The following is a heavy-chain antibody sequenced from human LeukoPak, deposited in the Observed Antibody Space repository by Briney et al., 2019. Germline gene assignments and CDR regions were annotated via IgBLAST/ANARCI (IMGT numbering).Heavy chain of an antibody. CDR1: GGSISSSSYY. J-gene: IGHJ6*02. CDR3: ARDIVVVVAKAFYYYYGMDV. Sequence: SETLSLTCTVPGGSISSSSYYWGWIRQPPGKGLEWIGSIYYSGSTYYNPSLKSRVTISVDTSKNQFSLKLSSVTAADTAVYYCARDIVVVVAKAFYYYYGMDVWGQGTTVTVSS. V-gene: IGHV4-39*02. D-gene: IGHD2-15*01. CDR2: IYYSGST.